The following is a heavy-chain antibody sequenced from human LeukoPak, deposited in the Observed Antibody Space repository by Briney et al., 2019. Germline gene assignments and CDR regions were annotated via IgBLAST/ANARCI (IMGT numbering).Heavy chain of an antibody. CDR3: ARDAPHVAADFDY. V-gene: IGHV1-69*04. Sequence: SVKVSCKASGGTFSSYAISWVRQAPGQGLGWMGRIIPILGIANYAQKFQGRVTITADKSTSTAYMELSSLRSEDTAVYYCARDAPHVAADFDYWGQGTLVTVSS. J-gene: IGHJ4*02. CDR2: IIPILGIA. CDR1: GGTFSSYA. D-gene: IGHD5-12*01.